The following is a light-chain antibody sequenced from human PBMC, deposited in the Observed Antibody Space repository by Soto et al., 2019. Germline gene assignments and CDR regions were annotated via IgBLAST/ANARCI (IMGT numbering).Light chain of an antibody. Sequence: QSALTQPPSASGSPGQSVTISCTGTSSDVGGYNYVSWYQQHPGKAPKVMIYEVSKRPSGVPDRFSGSKSGNTASLTVSGLQAEDEADYYCSSYAGSNLVFGGGPMVTVL. J-gene: IGLJ2*01. CDR2: EVS. CDR1: SSDVGGYNY. V-gene: IGLV2-8*01. CDR3: SSYAGSNLV.